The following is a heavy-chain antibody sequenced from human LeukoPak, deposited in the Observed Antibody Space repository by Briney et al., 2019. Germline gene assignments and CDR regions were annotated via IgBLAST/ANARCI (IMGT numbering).Heavy chain of an antibody. CDR3: AATVADQNSFVY. CDR2: IRDKGHSYTI. CDR1: GFTFSDHY. J-gene: IGHJ4*02. Sequence: PGGSLRLSCSASGFTFSDHYMDWVRQAPGKGLEWIGRIRDKGHSYTIQYAASVKGRITVSRDDSQNSLYLQMNSLKTEDTAFYYCAATVADQNSFVYWGQGILVTVSS. D-gene: IGHD6-19*01. V-gene: IGHV3-72*01.